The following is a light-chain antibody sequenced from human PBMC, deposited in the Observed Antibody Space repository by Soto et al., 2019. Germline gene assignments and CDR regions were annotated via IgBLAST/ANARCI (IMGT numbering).Light chain of an antibody. CDR1: SSDVGGYNY. CDR3: CSYTTSNTRQIV. Sequence: QSALTQPASVSGSPGQSITISCTGTSSDVGGYNYVSWYQQQPGKAPKFMIYDVSNRPSGVSNRFSGSKSGNTASLTISGLQPEDEADYYCCSYTTSNTRQIVFGTGTKLTVL. V-gene: IGLV2-14*01. CDR2: DVS. J-gene: IGLJ1*01.